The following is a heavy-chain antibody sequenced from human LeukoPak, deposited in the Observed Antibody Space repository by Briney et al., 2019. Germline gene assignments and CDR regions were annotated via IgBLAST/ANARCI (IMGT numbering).Heavy chain of an antibody. V-gene: IGHV1-46*01. CDR3: ARSSMYYYDSSGQSRSNWFDP. Sequence: ASVKVSCKASGYTFTSYYMHWVRQAPGQGLEWMGIINPSGGSTSYAQKFQGRVTMTRDTSTSTVYMELSSLRPEDTAVYYCARSSMYYYDSSGQSRSNWFDPWGQGTLVTVSS. CDR2: INPSGGST. D-gene: IGHD3-22*01. J-gene: IGHJ5*02. CDR1: GYTFTSYY.